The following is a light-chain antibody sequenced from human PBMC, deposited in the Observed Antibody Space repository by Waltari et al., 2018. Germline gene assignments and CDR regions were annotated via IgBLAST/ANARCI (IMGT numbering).Light chain of an antibody. Sequence: DIQMTQSPSTLYAFVGDTVTITCRASQTITNLLAWYQQRPGKAPKVLIYKASSLESGVPSRFSGSGSGTEFTLTISSLQPDDFATYYCQHYETYPVSFGQGTKLEIK. CDR1: QTITNL. V-gene: IGKV1-5*03. CDR3: QHYETYPVS. CDR2: KAS. J-gene: IGKJ2*03.